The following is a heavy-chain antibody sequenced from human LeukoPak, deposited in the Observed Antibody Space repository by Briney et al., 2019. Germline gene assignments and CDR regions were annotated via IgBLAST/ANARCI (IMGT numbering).Heavy chain of an antibody. D-gene: IGHD3-16*01. Sequence: GRSLRLSCAASVFTFSSYGMHWVRQAPGKGLEWVSAISGSGGSTYYADSVKGRFTISRDNSKNTLYLQMNSLRAEDTAVYYCATHRTLGGWGQGTLVTVSS. CDR2: ISGSGGST. V-gene: IGHV3-23*01. CDR3: ATHRTLGG. CDR1: VFTFSSYG. J-gene: IGHJ4*02.